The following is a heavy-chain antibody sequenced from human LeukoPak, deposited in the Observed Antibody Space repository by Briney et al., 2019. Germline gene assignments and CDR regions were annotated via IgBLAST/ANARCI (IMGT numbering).Heavy chain of an antibody. D-gene: IGHD6-13*01. CDR3: AKLYSSSWDSIDY. CDR2: IYYSGST. CDR1: GGSISSSSHY. J-gene: IGHJ4*02. V-gene: IGHV4-61*01. Sequence: PSETLSLTCTVSGGSISSSSHYWSWIRQPPGKGLEWIGNIYYSGSTNYNPSLKSRVTISADTSKNQFSLKLSSVTAADTAVYYCAKLYSSSWDSIDYWGQGTLVTVSS.